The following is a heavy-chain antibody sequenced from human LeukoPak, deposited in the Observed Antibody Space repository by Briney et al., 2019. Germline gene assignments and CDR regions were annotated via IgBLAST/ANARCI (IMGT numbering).Heavy chain of an antibody. V-gene: IGHV4-39*01. CDR3: ARHDILTGYYSYYFDY. J-gene: IGHJ4*02. Sequence: SETLSLTCTVSGGSISSSSYYWSWIRQPPGKGLEWIGSIYYSGSTYYNPSLKSRVTISVDTSKNQFSLKLSSVTAADTAVYYCARHDILTGYYSYYFDYWGQGTLVTVSS. CDR2: IYYSGST. D-gene: IGHD3-9*01. CDR1: GGSISSSSYY.